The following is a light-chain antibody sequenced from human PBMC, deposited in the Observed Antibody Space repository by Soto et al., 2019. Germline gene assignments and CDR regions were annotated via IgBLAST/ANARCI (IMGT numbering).Light chain of an antibody. J-gene: IGKJ5*01. Sequence: EIVLTQSPGTLSLYPGERATLSCRASQSVTSSYLAWYQQKPGQAPRLLIYAASSRATGIPDRFSGSGSGTDFTLTISSLQPEDFATYYCQQYESLPLTFGQGRRLEVK. CDR3: QQYESLPLT. V-gene: IGKV3-20*01. CDR1: QSVTSSY. CDR2: AAS.